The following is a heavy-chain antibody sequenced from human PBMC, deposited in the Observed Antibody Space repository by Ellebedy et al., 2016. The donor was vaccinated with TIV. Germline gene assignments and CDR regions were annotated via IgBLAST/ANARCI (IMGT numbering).Heavy chain of an antibody. CDR1: GYSFTTYY. CDR2: IWLHGSEI. Sequence: PGGSLRLSCKGSGYSFTTYYIAWVCQMPGKGLEWMGIIWLHGSEIRYSPSFQGQVTMSADKSISTAYLQWSSLKASDTAMYYCARYLGYNYGIDSWGHGTLVSVSS. CDR3: ARYLGYNYGIDS. J-gene: IGHJ5*01. D-gene: IGHD5-18*01. V-gene: IGHV5-51*01.